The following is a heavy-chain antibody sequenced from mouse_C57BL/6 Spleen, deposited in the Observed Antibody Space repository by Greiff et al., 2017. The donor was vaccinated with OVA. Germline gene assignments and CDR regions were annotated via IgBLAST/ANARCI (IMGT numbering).Heavy chain of an antibody. V-gene: IGHV1-69*01. Sequence: QVQLQQSGAELVMPGASVKLSCKASGYTFTSYWMHWVKQRPGQGLEWIGEIDPSDSYTNYNQKFKGKSTLTVDKSSSTAYMQLSSLTSEDSAVYYCARGDPGYYAMDYWGQGTSVTVSS. J-gene: IGHJ4*01. CDR1: GYTFTSYW. CDR3: ARGDPGYYAMDY. CDR2: IDPSDSYT.